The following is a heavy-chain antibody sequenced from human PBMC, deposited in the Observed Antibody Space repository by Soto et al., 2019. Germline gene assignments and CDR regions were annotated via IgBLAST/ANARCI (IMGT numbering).Heavy chain of an antibody. Sequence: SETLSLTCTVSGGSISSSSYYWGWIRQPPGKGLEWIGSIYYSGSTYYNPSHKSRVTISVDTSKNQFSLKLSSVTAADTAVYYCAREDIVVVPAAMPVRWFDPWGQGTLVTVSS. CDR2: IYYSGST. D-gene: IGHD2-2*01. CDR1: GGSISSSSYY. V-gene: IGHV4-39*01. CDR3: AREDIVVVPAAMPVRWFDP. J-gene: IGHJ5*02.